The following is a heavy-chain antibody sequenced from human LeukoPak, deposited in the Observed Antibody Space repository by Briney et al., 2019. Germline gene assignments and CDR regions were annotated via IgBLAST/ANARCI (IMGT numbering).Heavy chain of an antibody. CDR1: GFTFSTYT. J-gene: IGHJ5*02. CDR3: VRGTIRGSRYGFDP. CDR2: ISDTSTLI. V-gene: IGHV3-48*01. D-gene: IGHD5-12*01. Sequence: RSGGSLRLACVVSGFTFSTYTMNWVRQAPGEGLEWVSYISDTSTLIYYAASVKGRFTISIDNAKNSLYLQMHSLRAEDTAMYYCVRGTIRGSRYGFDPWGQGILVTVTS.